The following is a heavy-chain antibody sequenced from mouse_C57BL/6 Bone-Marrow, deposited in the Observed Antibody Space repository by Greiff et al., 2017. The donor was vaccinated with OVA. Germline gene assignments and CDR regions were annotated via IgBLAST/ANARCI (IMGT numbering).Heavy chain of an antibody. V-gene: IGHV2-4*01. D-gene: IGHD1-1*01. CDR3: AKTVFITTVVATLDGYFDV. CDR1: GFSLTRYG. Sequence: VKLVESGPGLVQPSQSLSITCTVSGFSLTRYGVHWVRQPPGKGLEWLGVLWSGGSTDYNAAFISRLSISKDNSKSQVFFKMNSLQADDTAIYYCAKTVFITTVVATLDGYFDVWGTGTTVTVSS. CDR2: LWSGGST. J-gene: IGHJ1*03.